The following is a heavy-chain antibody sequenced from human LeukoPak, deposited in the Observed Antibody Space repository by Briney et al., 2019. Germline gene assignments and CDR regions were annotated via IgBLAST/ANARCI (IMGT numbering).Heavy chain of an antibody. Sequence: GGSLRLSCAASGFTFSNAWMSWVRQAPGKGLEWVGRIKSKTDGGTTDHAAPVKGRYTISRDDSKNTLYLQINSLKTEGTAVYYCTTDGRVGDSIYYFDYWGKGTLVTVS. D-gene: IGHD1-26*01. J-gene: IGHJ4*02. V-gene: IGHV3-15*01. CDR3: TTDGRVGDSIYYFDY. CDR1: GFTFSNAW. CDR2: IKSKTDGGTT.